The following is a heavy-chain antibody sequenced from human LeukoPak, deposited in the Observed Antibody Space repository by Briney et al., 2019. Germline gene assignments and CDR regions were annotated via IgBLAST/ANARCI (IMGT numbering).Heavy chain of an antibody. CDR2: ISGSGGST. V-gene: IGHV3-23*01. CDR3: ARGTSEYSSSWYNRYYYYMDV. J-gene: IGHJ6*03. D-gene: IGHD6-13*01. Sequence: PGGSLRLSCAASGFTFSSYAMSWVRQAPGKGLEWVSAISGSGGSTYYADSVKGRFTISRDNSKNTLYLQMNSLRAEDTAVYYCARGTSEYSSSWYNRYYYYMDVWGKGTTVTVSS. CDR1: GFTFSSYA.